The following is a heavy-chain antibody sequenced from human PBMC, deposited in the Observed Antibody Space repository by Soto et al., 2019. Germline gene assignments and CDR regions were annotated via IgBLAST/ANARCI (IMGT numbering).Heavy chain of an antibody. J-gene: IGHJ6*02. V-gene: IGHV4-59*08. CDR3: ASRSSGYYYGMDV. CDR2: IDYSGST. D-gene: IGHD3-22*01. Sequence: QVQLQESGPGLVKPSETLSLTCTVSGGSISSYYWTWIRKPPGKGLEWIGYIDYSGSTNYNPCLRSRVTISVDTSRNQFSLKLSSVTAADTALYYCASRSSGYYYGMDVWGQGTTVTVSS. CDR1: GGSISSYY.